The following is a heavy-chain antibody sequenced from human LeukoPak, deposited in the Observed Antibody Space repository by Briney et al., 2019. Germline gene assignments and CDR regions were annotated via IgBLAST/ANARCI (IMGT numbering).Heavy chain of an antibody. CDR2: IYYSGNT. D-gene: IGHD2-2*01. CDR1: GGSISSYY. J-gene: IGHJ4*02. V-gene: IGHV4-59*01. Sequence: SETLSLTCTVSGGSISSYYWSWIRQPPGKGLEWIGYIYYSGNTNYNPSLKSRVTISVDTSKNQFSLKVSSVTAADTAVYYCARDVPASYWGQGTLVTVSS. CDR3: ARDVPASY.